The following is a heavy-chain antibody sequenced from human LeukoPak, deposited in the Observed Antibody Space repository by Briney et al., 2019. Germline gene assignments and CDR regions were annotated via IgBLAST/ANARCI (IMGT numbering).Heavy chain of an antibody. Sequence: SVKVPCKASGGTFSSYAISWVRQAPGQGLEWMGGIIPIFGTANYAQKFQGRVTITTDESTSTAYMELSSLRSEDTAVYYCARVYCSRTSCYKYYFDYWGQGTLVTVSS. V-gene: IGHV1-69*05. J-gene: IGHJ4*02. CDR2: IIPIFGTA. CDR1: GGTFSSYA. CDR3: ARVYCSRTSCYKYYFDY. D-gene: IGHD2-2*01.